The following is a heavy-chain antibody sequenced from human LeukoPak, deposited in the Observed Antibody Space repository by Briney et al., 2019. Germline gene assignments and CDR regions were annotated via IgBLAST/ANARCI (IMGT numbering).Heavy chain of an antibody. D-gene: IGHD6-13*01. V-gene: IGHV3-53*01. J-gene: IGHJ4*02. CDR2: LYSTGNT. CDR1: GFTFSNNC. CDR3: ARGHADSRGSWYGRFDY. Sequence: PGGSLRLSCAASGFTFSNNCMSWVRQAPGKGLEWVPVLYSTGNTYYSDSVKDRFTISRDNYKHTLYVKVNSLSAEDTAVFYCARGHADSRGSWYGRFDYWGQGTLVTVSS.